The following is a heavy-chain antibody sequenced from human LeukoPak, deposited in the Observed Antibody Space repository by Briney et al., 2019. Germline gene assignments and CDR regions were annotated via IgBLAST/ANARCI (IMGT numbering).Heavy chain of an antibody. CDR3: ARAFQELPQLYYYYYMDV. D-gene: IGHD6-13*01. CDR2: ISSSGSTI. CDR1: GFTFSSYE. J-gene: IGHJ6*03. V-gene: IGHV3-48*03. Sequence: PGGSLRLSCAASGFTFSSYETNWVRQAPGKGLEWVSYISSSGSTIYYADSVKGRFTISRDNAKNSLYLQMNSLRAEDTAVYYCARAFQELPQLYYYYYMDVWGKGTTVTVSS.